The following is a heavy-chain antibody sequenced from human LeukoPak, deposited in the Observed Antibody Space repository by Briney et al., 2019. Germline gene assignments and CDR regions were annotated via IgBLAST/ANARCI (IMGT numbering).Heavy chain of an antibody. CDR3: ARDWFHAIDY. CDR2: FSASDGST. D-gene: IGHD2/OR15-2a*01. CDR1: GFTFSAFG. V-gene: IGHV3-23*01. J-gene: IGHJ4*02. Sequence: GGTLRLSCAASGFTFSAFGMTWVRQAPGKGLEWVSGFSASDGSTYYADSVKGRFTISRDNAKNSLYLQMNSLRAEDTAVYYCARDWFHAIDYWGQGTLVTVSS.